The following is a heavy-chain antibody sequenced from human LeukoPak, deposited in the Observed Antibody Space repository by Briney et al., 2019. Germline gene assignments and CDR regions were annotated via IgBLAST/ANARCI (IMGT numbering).Heavy chain of an antibody. CDR3: ARGTAPTLNPNWFDP. D-gene: IGHD5-18*01. V-gene: IGHV3-53*01. J-gene: IGHJ5*02. Sequence: PGGSLRLSCVASGVTFSKSYMRWVRQAPGKGVEWGSLIYPSGNIYYADSVKGRFTISRDNSKNTVFLQMNSLRLEDTAVYYCARGTAPTLNPNWFDPWGQGTLVTVSS. CDR1: GVTFSKSY. CDR2: IYPSGNI.